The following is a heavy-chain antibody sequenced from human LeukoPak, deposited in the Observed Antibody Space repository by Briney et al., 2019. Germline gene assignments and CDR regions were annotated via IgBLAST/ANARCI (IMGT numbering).Heavy chain of an antibody. Sequence: GGSLRLSCTASGFTFGDHAMSWVRQAPGKGLEGVGFIRSQAYRGTTEYAASVKGRFIISRDDSKSIVYLQMSSLIVEDTAVYFCTRGPIHLWLYDGTDVWGQGTTVIVSS. CDR3: TRGPIHLWLYDGTDV. D-gene: IGHD5-18*01. J-gene: IGHJ6*02. V-gene: IGHV3-49*04. CDR1: GFTFGDHA. CDR2: IRSQAYRGTT.